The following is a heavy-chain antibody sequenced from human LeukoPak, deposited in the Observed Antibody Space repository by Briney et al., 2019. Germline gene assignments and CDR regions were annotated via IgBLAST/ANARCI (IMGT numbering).Heavy chain of an antibody. J-gene: IGHJ1*01. CDR2: IIPIFGTA. D-gene: IGHD6-13*01. V-gene: IGHV1-69*01. CDR1: GGTFSSYA. CDR3: AGHSSSWYREYFQH. Sequence: SLKVSCKASGGTFSSYAISWVRQAPGQGLEWMGGIIPIFGTANYAQKLQGRVTITADESTSTAYVELSSLRSEDTAVYYCAGHSSSWYREYFQHWGQGTLVTVSS.